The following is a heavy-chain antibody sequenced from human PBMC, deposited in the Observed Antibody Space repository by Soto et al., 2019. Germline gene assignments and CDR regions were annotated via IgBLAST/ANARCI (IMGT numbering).Heavy chain of an antibody. CDR1: GFTFNNAW. Sequence: EVQLVESGGGVVKPGGSLRLSCAASGFTFNNAWMTWVRQAPGKGLEWVGRIKSKADGGIIDYAAPVRGRFTISRDDSKNTVYLQMNSLKTEDTAMYYCITDPGGSTWGQGTMVTVSS. CDR2: IKSKADGGII. J-gene: IGHJ3*01. CDR3: ITDPGGST. V-gene: IGHV3-15*01.